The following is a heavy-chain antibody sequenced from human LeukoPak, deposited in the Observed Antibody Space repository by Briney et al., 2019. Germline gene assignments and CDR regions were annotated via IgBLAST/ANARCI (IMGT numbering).Heavy chain of an antibody. CDR3: ARLRPELSQYYFDY. V-gene: IGHV4-39*07. CDR1: GGSISSSSYY. J-gene: IGHJ4*02. CDR2: IYYSGST. D-gene: IGHD3-10*01. Sequence: PSETLSLTCTVSGGSISSSSYYWGWIRQPPGKGLEWIGSIYYSGSTYYNPSLKSRVTISVDTSKNQFSLKLSSVTAADTAVYYCARLRPELSQYYFDYWGQGTLVTVSS.